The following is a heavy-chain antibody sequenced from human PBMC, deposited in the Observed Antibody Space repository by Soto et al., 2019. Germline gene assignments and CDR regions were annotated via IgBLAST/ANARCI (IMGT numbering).Heavy chain of an antibody. CDR3: VKSPGTNGVLDP. D-gene: IGHD2-8*01. Sequence: GGSLRLSCSASGFAFSSYAMHWVRQAPGKGLEYVSAISSNGGSTYYADSVKGRFTISRDNSKNTLHLQMSSLRAEDTAVYYCVKSPGTNGVLDPWGQGTVVTASS. CDR2: ISSNGGST. CDR1: GFAFSSYA. V-gene: IGHV3-64D*06. J-gene: IGHJ5*02.